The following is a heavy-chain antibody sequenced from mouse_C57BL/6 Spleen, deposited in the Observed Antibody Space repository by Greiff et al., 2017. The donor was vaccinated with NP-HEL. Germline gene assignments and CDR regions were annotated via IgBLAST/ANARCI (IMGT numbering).Heavy chain of an antibody. Sequence: QVQLQQPGTELVKPGASVKLSCKASGYTFTSYWMHWVKQRPGQGLEWIGRIDPNSGGTKYNEKFKSKATLTVDKPSSTAYMQLSSLTSEDSAVYYCARDYGSSYYFDYWGQGTTLTVSS. J-gene: IGHJ2*01. D-gene: IGHD1-1*01. V-gene: IGHV1-72*01. CDR2: IDPNSGGT. CDR1: GYTFTSYW. CDR3: ARDYGSSYYFDY.